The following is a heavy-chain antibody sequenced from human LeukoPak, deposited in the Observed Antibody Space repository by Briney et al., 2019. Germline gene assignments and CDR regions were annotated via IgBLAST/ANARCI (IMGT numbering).Heavy chain of an antibody. Sequence: GPSLRLSCAASGFTFSTTWTSSARLHPGNWLEWVAKIKVDGSKRYYVYSVKGRFTISRPHAKNSWTLQLNSLRAEDTALYYWARDVSGHKEARNDYWGQGTLVTVSS. CDR1: GFTFSTTW. J-gene: IGHJ4*02. CDR2: IKVDGSKR. V-gene: IGHV3-7*01. CDR3: ARDVSGHKEARNDY. D-gene: IGHD1-14*01.